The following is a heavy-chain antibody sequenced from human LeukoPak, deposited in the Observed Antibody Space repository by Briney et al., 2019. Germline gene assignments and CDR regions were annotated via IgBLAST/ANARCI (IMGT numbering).Heavy chain of an antibody. CDR1: AYSIKSAYY. CDR3: VRPDDNSFDF. D-gene: IGHD3-9*01. V-gene: IGHV4-38-2*02. CDR2: IYHSGNT. J-gene: IGHJ3*01. Sequence: SETLSLTCTVSAYSIKSAYYWGWIRQPPGKGLEWIGSIYHSGNTYYNPSFKSRVSVSVDTSKNQFSLKLSSVTAADTAVYYCVRPDDNSFDFWGQGTMVTVSS.